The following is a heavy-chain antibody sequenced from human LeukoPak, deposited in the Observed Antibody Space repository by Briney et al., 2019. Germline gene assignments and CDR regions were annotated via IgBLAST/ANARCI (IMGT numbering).Heavy chain of an antibody. Sequence: GGSLRLSCAASGFTFSSYWMHWVRQAPGKGLVWVSRINSDGSSTSYADSVKGRFTISRDNAKNTLYLQMNSLRAEETAVYYCARGKYYYDSSGVGAFDIWGQGTMVTVSS. J-gene: IGHJ3*02. CDR1: GFTFSSYW. V-gene: IGHV3-74*01. CDR2: INSDGSST. D-gene: IGHD3-22*01. CDR3: ARGKYYYDSSGVGAFDI.